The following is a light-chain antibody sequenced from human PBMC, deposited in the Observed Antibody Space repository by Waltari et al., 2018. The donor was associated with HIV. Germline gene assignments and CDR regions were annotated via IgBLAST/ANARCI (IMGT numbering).Light chain of an antibody. CDR1: QSVVYSSNNKNY. Sequence: DIVMTPSPDSLAVSLGERATINCKSSQSVVYSSNNKNYLAWYQQKPGQPPKLLIYWASTRESGVPDRFSGSGSGTDFTLTISSLQAEDVAVYYCQQHYSTPPAFGQGTKVEIK. J-gene: IGKJ1*01. CDR2: WAS. V-gene: IGKV4-1*01. CDR3: QQHYSTPPA.